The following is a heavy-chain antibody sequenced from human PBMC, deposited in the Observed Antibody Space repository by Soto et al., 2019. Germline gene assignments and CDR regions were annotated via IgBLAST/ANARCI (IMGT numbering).Heavy chain of an antibody. J-gene: IGHJ4*02. CDR1: GFTFRSDG. CDR2: ISSSGTSI. D-gene: IGHD5-12*01. Sequence: EVQLVESGGGLVKPGGSLRLSCAASGFTFRSDGMNWVRQTPQKGLEWVSSISSSGTSIHYADSVRGRFIISRDNDQKSGFRQMNSLRAYDTAVYFCARDLRYSGSFHFASWGQGALVTVSS. V-gene: IGHV3-21*01. CDR3: ARDLRYSGSFHFAS.